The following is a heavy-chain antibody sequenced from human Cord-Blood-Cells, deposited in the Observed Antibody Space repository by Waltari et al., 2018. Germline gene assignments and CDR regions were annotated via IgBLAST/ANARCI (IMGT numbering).Heavy chain of an antibody. CDR1: GYSFTSDW. CDR3: ARRGGPDHYYFDY. D-gene: IGHD3-16*01. CDR2: IYPGDSDT. Sequence: EVQLVQSGAEVKKPGESLNISCKGSGYSFTSDWIGLVRQRAGKGLEWMGIIYPGDSDTRYSPSFQGQVTISADKSISTAYLQWSSLKASDTAMYYCARRGGPDHYYFDYWGQGTLVTVSS. J-gene: IGHJ4*02. V-gene: IGHV5-51*01.